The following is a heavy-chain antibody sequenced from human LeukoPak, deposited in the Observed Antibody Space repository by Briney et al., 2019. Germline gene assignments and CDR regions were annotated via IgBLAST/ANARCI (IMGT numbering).Heavy chain of an antibody. V-gene: IGHV3-74*01. D-gene: IGHD3-10*01. CDR2: INSDGSST. J-gene: IGHJ4*02. CDR3: ARAGSERITMVRGVIGRRGYFDY. CDR1: GFTFSSYW. Sequence: PGGSLRLSCAASGFTFSSYWMHWVRQAPGKGLVWVSRINSDGSSTSYADSVKGRFTISRDNAKNTLYLQMNSLRAEDTAVYYCARAGSERITMVRGVIGRRGYFDYWGQGTLVTVSS.